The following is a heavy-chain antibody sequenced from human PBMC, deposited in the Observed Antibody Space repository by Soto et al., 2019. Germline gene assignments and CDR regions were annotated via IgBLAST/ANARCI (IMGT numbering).Heavy chain of an antibody. CDR3: ARGGTVGATYLGYYYYGMDV. J-gene: IGHJ6*02. CDR1: GFTFSSYG. D-gene: IGHD1-26*01. V-gene: IGHV3-33*01. CDR2: IWYDGSNK. Sequence: QVQLVESGGGVVQPGRSLRLSCAASGFTFSSYGMHWVRQAPGKGLEWVAVIWYDGSNKYYADSVKGRFTISRDNSKNTLYLQMNSLRAEDTAVYYCARGGTVGATYLGYYYYGMDVWGQGTTVTVSS.